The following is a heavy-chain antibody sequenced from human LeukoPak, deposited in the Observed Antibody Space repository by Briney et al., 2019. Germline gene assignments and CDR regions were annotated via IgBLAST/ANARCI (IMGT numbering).Heavy chain of an antibody. CDR1: GGSISSGDYY. D-gene: IGHD3-22*01. J-gene: IGHJ4*02. CDR2: IYYSGSS. CDR3: ARDPGGDSSGLDY. V-gene: IGHV4-30-4*01. Sequence: PSETLSLTCTVSGGSISSGDYYWSWIRQFPGKGLEWIGYIYYSGSSYYNPSLKSRVTISVDTSKNQFSLKLRSVTAADTAVYYCARDPGGDSSGLDYWGQGTLVTVSS.